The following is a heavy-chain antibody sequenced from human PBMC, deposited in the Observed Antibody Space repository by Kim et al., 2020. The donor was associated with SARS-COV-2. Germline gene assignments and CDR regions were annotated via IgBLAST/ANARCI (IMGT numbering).Heavy chain of an antibody. J-gene: IGHJ3*02. CDR3: ARGVLTIFGGCAFDI. V-gene: IGHV4-59*09. Sequence: PSRKGRVTISVDTYKNQFSLKLSSVTAADTAVYYCARGVLTIFGGCAFDIWGQGTMVTVSS. D-gene: IGHD3-3*01.